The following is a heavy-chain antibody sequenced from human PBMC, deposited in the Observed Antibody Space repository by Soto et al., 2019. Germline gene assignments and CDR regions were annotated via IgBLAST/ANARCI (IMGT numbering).Heavy chain of an antibody. CDR3: ARPGEGIAAAGYYYYMDV. CDR1: GGSFSGYY. V-gene: IGHV4-34*01. Sequence: PSETLSLTCAVYGGSFSGYYWSWIRQPPGKGLEWIGEINHSGGTNYNPSLKSRVTISVDTSKNQFSLKLSSVTAADTAVYYCARPGEGIAAAGYYYYMDVWGKGTTVTVSS. J-gene: IGHJ6*03. CDR2: INHSGGT. D-gene: IGHD6-13*01.